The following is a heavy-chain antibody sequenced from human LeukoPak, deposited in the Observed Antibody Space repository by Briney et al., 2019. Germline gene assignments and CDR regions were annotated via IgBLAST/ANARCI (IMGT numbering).Heavy chain of an antibody. D-gene: IGHD3-22*01. Sequence: ASVKVSCKASGYTFTSYGISWVRQAPGRGLEWMGWISAYNGNTNYAQKLQGRVTMTTDTSTSTAYMELRSLRSDDTAVYYCARGGYGYYYDSSGYYPFDYWGQGTLVTVSS. CDR3: ARGGYGYYYDSSGYYPFDY. J-gene: IGHJ4*02. CDR1: GYTFTSYG. CDR2: ISAYNGNT. V-gene: IGHV1-18*01.